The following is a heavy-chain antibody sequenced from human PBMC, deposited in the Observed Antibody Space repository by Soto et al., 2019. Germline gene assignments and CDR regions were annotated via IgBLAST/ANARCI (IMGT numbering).Heavy chain of an antibody. V-gene: IGHV1-3*01. CDR1: GYTFSNYN. Sequence: QVQLVQSGAEVKKPGASVKVSCKASGYTFSNYNIHWVRQAPGQRLEWMGWINGGNGNTKYSQKFQGRVTITRDTSATPAYMEVSSLRSEDTAVYFCARDPSIVATPLDCWGQGTLVTVSS. J-gene: IGHJ4*02. D-gene: IGHD5-12*01. CDR3: ARDPSIVATPLDC. CDR2: INGGNGNT.